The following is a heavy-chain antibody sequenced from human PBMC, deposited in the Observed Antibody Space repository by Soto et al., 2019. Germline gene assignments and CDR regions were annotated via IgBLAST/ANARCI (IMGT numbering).Heavy chain of an antibody. Sequence: SETLSLTCTVSGGSISSGGYYWSWIRQHPGKGLEWIGYIYYSGSTYYNPSLKSRVTISVDTSKNQFSLKLSSVTAADTAVYYCARVAGYGSGSYYAPYFDYWGQGTLVT. CDR1: GGSISSGGYY. CDR3: ARVAGYGSGSYYAPYFDY. V-gene: IGHV4-31*03. D-gene: IGHD3-10*01. CDR2: IYYSGST. J-gene: IGHJ4*02.